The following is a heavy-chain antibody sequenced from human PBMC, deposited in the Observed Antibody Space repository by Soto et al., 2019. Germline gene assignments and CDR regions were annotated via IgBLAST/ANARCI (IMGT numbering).Heavy chain of an antibody. CDR3: ARDVGDYYDSSGYSYGMDV. Sequence: GGSLRLSCAASTFPLSTYWMTWVRQAPGKGLEWVANIHRDEIEKYYMDSVKGRFTISRDNAKNSLYLQMNSLRAEDTAVYYCARDVGDYYDSSGYSYGMDVWGQGTTVTVSS. J-gene: IGHJ6*02. CDR1: TFPLSTYW. D-gene: IGHD3-22*01. V-gene: IGHV3-7*01. CDR2: IHRDEIEK.